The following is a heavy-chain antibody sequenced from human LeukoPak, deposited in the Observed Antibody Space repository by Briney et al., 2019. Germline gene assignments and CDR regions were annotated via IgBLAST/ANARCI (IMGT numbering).Heavy chain of an antibody. Sequence: SETLSLTCTVSGGSISSHYWSWIRQPPGKGLEWIGYIYYSGSTNYNPSLKSRVTISVDTSKNQLSLKLSSVTAADTAVYYCARDGRNDWFDPWGQGTLVTVSS. J-gene: IGHJ5*02. D-gene: IGHD1-1*01. V-gene: IGHV4-59*11. CDR3: ARDGRNDWFDP. CDR2: IYYSGST. CDR1: GGSISSHY.